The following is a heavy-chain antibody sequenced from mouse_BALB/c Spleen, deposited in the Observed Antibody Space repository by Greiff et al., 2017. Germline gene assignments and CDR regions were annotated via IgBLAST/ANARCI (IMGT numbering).Heavy chain of an antibody. Sequence: EVHLVESGGGLVQPGGSRKLSCAASGFTFSSFGMHWVRQAPEKGLEWVAYISSGSSTIYYADTVKGRFTISRDNPKNTLFLQMTSLRSEDTAMYYCARSMITIGSLMDYWGQGTSVTVSS. J-gene: IGHJ4*01. D-gene: IGHD2-4*01. CDR3: ARSMITIGSLMDY. CDR1: GFTFSSFG. V-gene: IGHV5-17*02. CDR2: ISSGSSTI.